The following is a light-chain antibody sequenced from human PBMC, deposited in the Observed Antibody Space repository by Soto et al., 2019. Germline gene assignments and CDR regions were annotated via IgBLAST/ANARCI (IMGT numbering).Light chain of an antibody. CDR3: SSYSSISTLV. V-gene: IGLV2-14*03. CDR2: DVN. J-gene: IGLJ1*01. CDR1: RSDIGSHNT. Sequence: QSALTQPASVSGSPGQSITISCTGTRSDIGSHNTVSWYQQYPGKAPKLIIYDVNNRPSGVSNLFSGSKSGNAASLTISGLQAEDETDYYCSSYSSISTLVFGTGTKVTVL.